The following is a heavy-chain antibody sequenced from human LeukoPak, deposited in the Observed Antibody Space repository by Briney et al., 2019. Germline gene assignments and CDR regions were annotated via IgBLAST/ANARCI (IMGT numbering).Heavy chain of an antibody. CDR2: INHSGST. J-gene: IGHJ6*04. CDR1: GGSFSGYY. D-gene: IGHD3-10*01. CDR3: ARYVLWFGELDV. V-gene: IGHV4-34*01. Sequence: PSETLSLTCAVYGGSFSGYYWSWIRQPPGKGLEWIGEINHSGSTNYNPSLKSRVTISVDTSKNQFSLKLSSVTAADTAVYYCARYVLWFGELDVWGKGTTVTISS.